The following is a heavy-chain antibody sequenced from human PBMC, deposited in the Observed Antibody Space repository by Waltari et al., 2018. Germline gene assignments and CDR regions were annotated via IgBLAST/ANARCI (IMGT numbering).Heavy chain of an antibody. CDR1: GDSIRSHF. J-gene: IGHJ3*02. D-gene: IGHD3-22*01. V-gene: IGHV4-59*11. Sequence: VQLQESGPGLVQPSETLSLRCHVSGDSIRSHFWSWIRQAPGKGLEGIGHMYFSGTKDYNPSLKSRVAISIDTSKNHFSLNLRSVTAADTAIYYCARLPRGSVIIGAFDIWGQGTQVTVSS. CDR3: ARLPRGSVIIGAFDI. CDR2: MYFSGTK.